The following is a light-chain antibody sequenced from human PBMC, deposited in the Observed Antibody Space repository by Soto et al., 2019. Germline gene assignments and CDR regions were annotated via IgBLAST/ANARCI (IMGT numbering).Light chain of an antibody. CDR3: QQYETFSGT. V-gene: IGKV1-9*01. CDR2: AAS. CDR1: QGISSY. J-gene: IGKJ1*01. Sequence: DLQMTQSPSSLSASGGYRVTITCRASQGISSYLAWYQQKPGKAPKLLIYAASTLQSGVPSRFSGSGSGTKFTLTIASLQPDDFATYYCQQYETFSGTFGPGIKVDI.